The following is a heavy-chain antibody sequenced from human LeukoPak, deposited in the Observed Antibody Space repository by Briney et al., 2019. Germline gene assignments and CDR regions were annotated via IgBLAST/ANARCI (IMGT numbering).Heavy chain of an antibody. CDR3: AKGYHTYYDILTGSDAFDI. V-gene: IGHV3-23*01. CDR2: ISASGDIT. D-gene: IGHD3-9*01. CDR1: GFTFSSYD. Sequence: PGGSLRLSCAASGFTFSSYDMHWVRQATGKGLEWVSAISASGDITYYADSVKGRFTISRDNSKNTLYLQMNSLRAEDTAAYYCAKGYHTYYDILTGSDAFDIWGQGTMVTVSS. J-gene: IGHJ3*02.